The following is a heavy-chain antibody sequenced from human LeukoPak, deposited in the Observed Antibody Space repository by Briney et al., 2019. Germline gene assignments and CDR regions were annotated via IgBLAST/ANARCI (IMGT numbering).Heavy chain of an antibody. CDR1: GFTFSSYA. Sequence: PGGSLRLSCAASGFTFSSYAMSWVRQAPGKGLEWVSAISGSGGSTYYAVSVKGRFTISRDNSKNTLYLQMNSLRAKDTAVYYCAKGGYCSGGSCYNWFDPWGQGTLVTVSS. V-gene: IGHV3-23*01. J-gene: IGHJ5*02. CDR3: AKGGYCSGGSCYNWFDP. CDR2: ISGSGGST. D-gene: IGHD2-15*01.